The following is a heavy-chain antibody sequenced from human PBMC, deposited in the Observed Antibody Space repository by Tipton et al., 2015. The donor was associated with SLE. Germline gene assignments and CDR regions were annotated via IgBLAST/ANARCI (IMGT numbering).Heavy chain of an antibody. CDR3: AKDGTFTIFGVVITQYYMDV. D-gene: IGHD3-3*01. CDR2: IKQDGSVK. J-gene: IGHJ6*03. Sequence: SLRLSCAASGFTFSTYWMSWVRQAPGKGLEWVANIKQDGSVKQYVGSVKGRFTISRDNARNALFLQMNSLRAEDTAVYYCAKDGTFTIFGVVITQYYMDVWGKGTTVTISS. V-gene: IGHV3-7*03. CDR1: GFTFSTYW.